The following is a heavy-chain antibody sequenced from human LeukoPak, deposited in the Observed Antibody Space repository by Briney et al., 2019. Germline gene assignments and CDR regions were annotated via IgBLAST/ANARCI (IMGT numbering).Heavy chain of an antibody. CDR3: VRGGIQVSGIDAFDI. V-gene: IGHV3-13*01. CDR2: IGIAGDT. Sequence: GGSLRLSCAASGFTFRSYDMHWVRQTPGRVLEWVSAIGIAGDTHYPDSVKGRFTISRENAKNSMYLQMNSLKDGDTAVYYCVRGGIQVSGIDAFDIWGQGTMVTVSS. CDR1: GFTFRSYD. J-gene: IGHJ3*02. D-gene: IGHD5/OR15-5a*01.